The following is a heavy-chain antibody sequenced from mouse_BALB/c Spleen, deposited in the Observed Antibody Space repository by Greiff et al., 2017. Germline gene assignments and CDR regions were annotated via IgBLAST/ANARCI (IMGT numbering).Heavy chain of an antibody. V-gene: IGHV1-39*01. D-gene: IGHD2-4*01. CDR2: INPYYGST. CDR1: GYSFTDYI. CDR3: ARERYYDYDEAY. Sequence: VQLQQTGPELVKPGASVKISCKASGYSFTDYIMLWVKQSHGKSLEWIGNINPYYGSTSYNLKFKGKATLTVDKSSSTAYMQLNSLTSEDSAVYYCARERYYDYDEAYWGQGTLVTVSA. J-gene: IGHJ3*01.